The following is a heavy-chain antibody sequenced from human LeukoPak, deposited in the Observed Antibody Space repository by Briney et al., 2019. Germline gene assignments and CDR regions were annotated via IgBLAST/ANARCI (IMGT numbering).Heavy chain of an antibody. CDR3: ARVTLWGSGSYLAYYYMDV. D-gene: IGHD3-10*01. V-gene: IGHV3-21*01. J-gene: IGHJ6*03. CDR1: GFTFSNYN. CDR2: ITSSSTYI. Sequence: GGSLRLSCAASGFTFSNYNMNWVRQAPGKGLEWVSSITSSSTYIYYADSVKGRFTISRDNAKNSLYLQMSSLRAEDTAVYYCARVTLWGSGSYLAYYYMDVWGKGTTVTVSS.